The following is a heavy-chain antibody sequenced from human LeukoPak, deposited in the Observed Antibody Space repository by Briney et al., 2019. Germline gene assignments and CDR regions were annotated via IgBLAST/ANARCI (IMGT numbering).Heavy chain of an antibody. Sequence: GGSLRLSCAASGFTFSSYEMNWVRQAPGKGLEWVGRIKSKTDGGTTDYAAPVKGRFTISRDDSKNTLYLQMNSLKTEDTAVYYCTTDLTYYYGSGSYSNFDYWGQGTLVTVSS. J-gene: IGHJ4*02. CDR3: TTDLTYYYGSGSYSNFDY. CDR1: GFTFSSYE. V-gene: IGHV3-15*01. CDR2: IKSKTDGGTT. D-gene: IGHD3-10*01.